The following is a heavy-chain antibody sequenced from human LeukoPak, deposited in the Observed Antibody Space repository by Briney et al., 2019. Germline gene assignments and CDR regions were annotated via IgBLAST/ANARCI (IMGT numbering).Heavy chain of an antibody. J-gene: IGHJ6*03. CDR1: GYTFTSYD. V-gene: IGHV1-8*03. CDR2: MNPNSGNT. D-gene: IGHD6-13*01. Sequence: ASVKVSCKASGYTFTSYDINWVRQATGQGLEWMGWMNPNSGNTGYAQKFQGRVTITRNTSISTAYMELSSLRSEDTAVYYCARGRPSSWYRPYYYYYMDVWGKGTTVTVSS. CDR3: ARGRPSSWYRPYYYYYMDV.